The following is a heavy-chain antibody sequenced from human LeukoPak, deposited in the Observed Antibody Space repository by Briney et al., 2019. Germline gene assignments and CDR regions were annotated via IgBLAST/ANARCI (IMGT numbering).Heavy chain of an antibody. J-gene: IGHJ6*02. V-gene: IGHV4-59*01. D-gene: IGHD5-24*01. CDR1: GGSISSYY. CDR2: IYYSGST. Sequence: SETLSLTCTVSGGSISSYYWSWIRQPPGKGLEWIGYIYYSGSTNYNPSLKSRVTISVDTSKNQFSLKLSSVTAADTAVYYCARDRGEMATIWSSPYYYYYGMDVWGQGTTVTVSS. CDR3: ARDRGEMATIWSSPYYYYYGMDV.